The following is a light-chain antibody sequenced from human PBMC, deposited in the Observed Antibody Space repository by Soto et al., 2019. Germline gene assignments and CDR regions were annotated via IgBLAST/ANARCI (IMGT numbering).Light chain of an antibody. V-gene: IGKV1-39*01. Sequence: DIQMTQSPSSLSASVGDRVTITCRASQSISNYVNWYQQKPGKAPKFLIYAASSLQSGVPSRFSGSGAETDVSLTISSLQPEHFATYYCQQSYSTPRTFGQGTKVKI. CDR3: QQSYSTPRT. CDR2: AAS. CDR1: QSISNY. J-gene: IGKJ1*01.